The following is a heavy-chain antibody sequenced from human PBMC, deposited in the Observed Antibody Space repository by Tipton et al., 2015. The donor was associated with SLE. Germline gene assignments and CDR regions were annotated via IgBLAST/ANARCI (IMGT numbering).Heavy chain of an antibody. CDR3: ARVFASTWYDPWRWFDP. J-gene: IGHJ5*02. CDR1: GGSINSRYY. D-gene: IGHD6-13*01. CDR2: VFYSGGT. Sequence: TLSLTCTVSGGSINSRYYWAWIRQPPGKGLEWIGTVFYSGGTYYNPSLKSRVTTSVDASRNQFSLKLSSVTAADTAVYYCARVFASTWYDPWRWFDPWGQGTLVTVSS. V-gene: IGHV4-39*07.